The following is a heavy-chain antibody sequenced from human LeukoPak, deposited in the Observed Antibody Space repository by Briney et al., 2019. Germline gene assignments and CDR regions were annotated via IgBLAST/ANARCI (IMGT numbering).Heavy chain of an antibody. CDR2: VDVRRNT. V-gene: IGHV4-61*02. D-gene: IGHD3-10*01. J-gene: IGHJ3*02. Sequence: PSQALSLTCTVSGGSIGSGNYYWNWIRQPAGKGLEWIGRVDVRRNTKYNASLKGRITMSLDTSKNHFSLNVTSLTAADTAVYYCARVRTSMDRGFQHAFDIWGQGIMVTVS. CDR1: GGSIGSGNYY. CDR3: ARVRTSMDRGFQHAFDI.